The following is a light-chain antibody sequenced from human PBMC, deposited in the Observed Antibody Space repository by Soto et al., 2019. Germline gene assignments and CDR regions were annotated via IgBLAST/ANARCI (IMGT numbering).Light chain of an antibody. CDR2: GAS. J-gene: IGKJ1*01. CDR1: QSVSNRY. V-gene: IGKV3-20*01. CDR3: QQYDSSWT. Sequence: EIVLTQSPGTLSLSPGERPTLSCWASQSVSNRYLAWYQQKPGQAPRLLIYGASSRATGIPDRFSGSGSGTDFTLTISRLEPEDVAVYYCQQYDSSWTFGQGTKVDIK.